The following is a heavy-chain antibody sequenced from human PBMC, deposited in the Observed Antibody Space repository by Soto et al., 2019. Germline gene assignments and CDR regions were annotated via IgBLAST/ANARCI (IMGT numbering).Heavy chain of an antibody. V-gene: IGHV4-34*01. Sequence: SETLSLTCAVYGGSFSGYYWSWIRQPPGKGLEWIGEINHSGSTNYNPSLKSRVTISVDTSKNQFSLKLSSVTAADTAVYYCARVSSITPDVWGKGTTVTVSS. CDR2: INHSGST. J-gene: IGHJ6*04. CDR1: GGSFSGYY. D-gene: IGHD3-16*01. CDR3: ARVSSITPDV.